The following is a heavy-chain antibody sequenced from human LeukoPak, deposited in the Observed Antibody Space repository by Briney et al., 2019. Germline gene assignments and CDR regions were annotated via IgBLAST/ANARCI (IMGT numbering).Heavy chain of an antibody. CDR2: IYYSGST. V-gene: IGHV4-59*01. CDR1: GGSISSYY. Sequence: PSETLSLTCTVSGGSISSYYWGWIRQPPGKGLEWIGYIYYSGSTNYNPSLKSRVTISVDTSKNQFSLKLSSVTAADTAVYYCARDKGRWLQKPLWGQGTLVTVSS. D-gene: IGHD5-24*01. J-gene: IGHJ4*02. CDR3: ARDKGRWLQKPL.